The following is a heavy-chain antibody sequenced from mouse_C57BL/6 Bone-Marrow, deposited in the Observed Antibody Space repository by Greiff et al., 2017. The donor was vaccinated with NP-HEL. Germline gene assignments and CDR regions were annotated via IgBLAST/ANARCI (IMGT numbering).Heavy chain of an antibody. CDR1: GYTFTSYW. J-gene: IGHJ4*01. D-gene: IGHD2-4*01. CDR3: TRSRGLRRDYYAMDY. Sequence: VQLQQSGTVLARPGASVKMSCKTSGYTFTSYWMHWVKQRPGQGLEWIGAIYPGNSDTSYNQKFKGKAKLTAVTSASTAYMELSSLTNEDSAVYYCTRSRGLRRDYYAMDYWGQGTSVTVSS. V-gene: IGHV1-5*01. CDR2: IYPGNSDT.